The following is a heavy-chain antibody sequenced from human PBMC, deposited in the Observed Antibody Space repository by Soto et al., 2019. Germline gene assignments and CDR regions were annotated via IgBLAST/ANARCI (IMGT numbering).Heavy chain of an antibody. CDR2: IWYDGSNK. CDR1: GFTFSSYG. V-gene: IGHV3-33*01. Sequence: GGSLRLSCAASGFTFSSYGMHWVRQAPGKGLEWVAVIWYDGSNKYYADSVKGGFTITRDNSMNTLYMQMSSLRAEDTAVYYCARDLYSISSAVYYYYGMDVWGQGTTVTVSS. D-gene: IGHD6-6*01. CDR3: ARDLYSISSAVYYYYGMDV. J-gene: IGHJ6*02.